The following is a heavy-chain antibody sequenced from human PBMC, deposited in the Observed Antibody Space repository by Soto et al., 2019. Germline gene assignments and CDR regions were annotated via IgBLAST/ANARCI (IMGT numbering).Heavy chain of an antibody. CDR2: MNSDGSET. Sequence: PGGSLRLSCAASGFTFGDYWMHWVRQAPGKGLEWVSRMNSDGSETNYADSVKGRFTVSRDNAKSTLHLQMNSLRAEDTAVYYCATAEVDYWGPGALVTVSS. CDR3: ATAEVDY. J-gene: IGHJ4*02. CDR1: GFTFGDYW. V-gene: IGHV3-74*01.